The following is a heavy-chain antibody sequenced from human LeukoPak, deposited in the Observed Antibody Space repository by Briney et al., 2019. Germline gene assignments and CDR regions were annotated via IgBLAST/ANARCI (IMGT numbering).Heavy chain of an antibody. Sequence: PGGSLRLSCAASGFTLSSYAMSWVRQAPGKGLEWVSAISDSGNTYHADSVKGRFTISRDSSKNTLFLQMNRLRPEDAAVYYCARRIAAAYFDYWGQGTLVTVSS. CDR3: ARRIAAAYFDY. CDR2: ISDSGNT. D-gene: IGHD6-13*01. CDR1: GFTLSSYA. V-gene: IGHV3-23*01. J-gene: IGHJ4*02.